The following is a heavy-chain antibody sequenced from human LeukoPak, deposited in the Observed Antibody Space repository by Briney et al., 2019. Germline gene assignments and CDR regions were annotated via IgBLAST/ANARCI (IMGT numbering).Heavy chain of an antibody. Sequence: TSETLSLTCTVSGGSISSSSYYWGWIRQPPGKGLEWTGSIYYSGSTYYNPSLKSRVTISVDTSKNQFSLKLSSVTAADTAVYYCAREVAAAGTVSKIPSNYYYYYYMDVWGKGTTVTVSS. CDR1: GGSISSSSYY. CDR2: IYYSGST. J-gene: IGHJ6*03. V-gene: IGHV4-39*07. D-gene: IGHD6-13*01. CDR3: AREVAAAGTVSKIPSNYYYYYYMDV.